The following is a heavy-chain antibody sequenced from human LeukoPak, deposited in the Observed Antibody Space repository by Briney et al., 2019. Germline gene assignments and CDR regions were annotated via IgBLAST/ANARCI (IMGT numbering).Heavy chain of an antibody. CDR1: GFTFSSYA. CDR3: ARSANYGDYGDY. D-gene: IGHD4-17*01. CDR2: ISSNGGST. Sequence: SGGSLRPSCAASGFTFSSYAMHWVRQAPGKGLEYVSAISSNGGSTYYANSVKGRFTISRDNSKNTLYLQMGSLRAEDMAVYYCARSANYGDYGDYWGQGTLVTVSS. J-gene: IGHJ4*02. V-gene: IGHV3-64*01.